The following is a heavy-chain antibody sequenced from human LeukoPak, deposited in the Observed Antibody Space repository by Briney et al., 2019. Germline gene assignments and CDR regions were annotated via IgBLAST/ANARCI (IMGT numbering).Heavy chain of an antibody. CDR3: ARHGGSYSFDY. J-gene: IGHJ4*02. Sequence: SETLSLTCTVSGGSISRYYWSWIRLPPGKGLEWIGYISTSGSTNFSPSLTSRVTMSVDTSKNQFSLKLYSVTAADTAVYYCARHGGSYSFDYWGQGTLVTVSS. CDR2: ISTSGST. V-gene: IGHV4-4*09. CDR1: GGSISRYY. D-gene: IGHD1-26*01.